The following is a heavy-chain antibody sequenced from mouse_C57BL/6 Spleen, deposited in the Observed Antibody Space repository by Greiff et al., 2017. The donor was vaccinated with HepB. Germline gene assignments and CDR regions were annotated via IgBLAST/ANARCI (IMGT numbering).Heavy chain of an antibody. CDR1: GFSLTSYG. CDR3: AKNRAGSYAMDY. J-gene: IGHJ4*01. CDR2: IWRGGST. Sequence: VKLQQSGPGLVQPSQSLSITCTVSGFSLTSYGVHWVRQSPGKGLEWLGVIWRGGSTDYNAAFMSRLSITKDNSKSQVFFKMNSLQADDTAIYYCAKNRAGSYAMDYWGQGTSVTVSS. V-gene: IGHV2-5*01. D-gene: IGHD4-1*01.